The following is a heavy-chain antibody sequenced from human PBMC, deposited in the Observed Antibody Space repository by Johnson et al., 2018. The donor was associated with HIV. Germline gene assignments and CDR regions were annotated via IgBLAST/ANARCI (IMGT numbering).Heavy chain of an antibody. CDR3: AAGGVPALDI. CDR2: ISYETTNK. CDR1: GFTFSCYG. Sequence: QVQLVESGGGVVQPGRSLRLSCAASGFTFSCYGMHWVRQAPGKGLEWVAVISYETTNKHYADSVKGRFTISRENAKNSLYLQMNSLRAGDTAVYYCAAGGVPALDIWGQGTMVTVSS. D-gene: IGHD6-13*01. J-gene: IGHJ3*02. V-gene: IGHV3-30*03.